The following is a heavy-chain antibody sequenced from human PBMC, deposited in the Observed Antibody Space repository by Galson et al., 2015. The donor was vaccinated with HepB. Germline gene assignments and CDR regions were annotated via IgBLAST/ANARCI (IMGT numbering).Heavy chain of an antibody. J-gene: IGHJ3*02. CDR2: IKQDGSEK. CDR3: ARALRARVLFDAFDI. V-gene: IGHV3-7*03. Sequence: SLKLSCEASGFTFSSYGMSWVRQAPGKGLEWVANIKQDGSEKYYVDSVRGRFTISRDNAKNSLYLQMNSLRAEDTAVYYCARALRARVLFDAFDIWGQGTMVTVSS. CDR1: GFTFSSYG. D-gene: IGHD3-10*01.